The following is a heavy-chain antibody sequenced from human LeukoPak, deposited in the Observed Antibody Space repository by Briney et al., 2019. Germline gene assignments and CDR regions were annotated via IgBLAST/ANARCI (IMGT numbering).Heavy chain of an antibody. CDR3: ARVNSGSSGSYYFDY. Sequence: PSETLSLTCAVYGGSFSGYYWSWIRQPPGKGLEWIGEINHSGSPNHNPSLKSRVTISVDTSKNQFSLKLSSVTAADTAVYYCARVNSGSSGSYYFDYWGQGTLVTVSS. V-gene: IGHV4-34*01. CDR2: INHSGSP. D-gene: IGHD3-22*01. J-gene: IGHJ4*02. CDR1: GGSFSGYY.